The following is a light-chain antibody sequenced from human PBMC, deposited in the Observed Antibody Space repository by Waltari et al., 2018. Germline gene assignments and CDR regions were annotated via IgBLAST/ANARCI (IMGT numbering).Light chain of an antibody. V-gene: IGKV3-11*01. CDR1: ESVSSN. J-gene: IGKJ5*01. CDR2: DAS. Sequence: EIVVTQSPATLSLSPGEGATLSCRISESVSSNLAWFQQKDGQPPRLVIYDASSRAADTPARFSGGGSGTDYTLTISSLEPEDFATYYCQQRSAWPTTFGQGTRLEI. CDR3: QQRSAWPTT.